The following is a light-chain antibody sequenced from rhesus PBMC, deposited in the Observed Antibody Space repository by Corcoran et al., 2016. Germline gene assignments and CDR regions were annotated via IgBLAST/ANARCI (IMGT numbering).Light chain of an antibody. CDR3: QQHNSHPLT. V-gene: IGKV1-44*03. J-gene: IGKJ4*01. CDR1: QTISSY. CDR2: AAS. Sequence: DIQMTQSPSSLSASVGDRVTITCRASQTISSYLACYQQKPGKVPKLLIYAASTLQSGVPSRFIGSGSGTDCTLTISSLQPEDLATYYCQQHNSHPLTFGGGTKVELK.